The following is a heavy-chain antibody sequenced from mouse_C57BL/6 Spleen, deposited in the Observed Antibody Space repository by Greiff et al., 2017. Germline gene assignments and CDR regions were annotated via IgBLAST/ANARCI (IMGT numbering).Heavy chain of an antibody. CDR2: ISNGGGST. D-gene: IGHD1-1*01. V-gene: IGHV5-12*01. J-gene: IGHJ3*01. CDR1: GFTFSDYY. CDR3: SRDHHCASSSKDSWFAY. Sequence: EVKLVEPGGGLVQPGGSLKLSCAASGFTFSDYYMNWVRQTPEQRLEWVAYISNGGGSTYYPENVKGRYTIPRDNAKTDLYMQMSHLKHEATAMYYGSRDHHCASSSKDSWFAYWGQGTLVTVSA.